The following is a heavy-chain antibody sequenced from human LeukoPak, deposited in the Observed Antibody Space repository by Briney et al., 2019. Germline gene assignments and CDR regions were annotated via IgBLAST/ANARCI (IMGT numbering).Heavy chain of an antibody. V-gene: IGHV3-21*01. D-gene: IGHD3-22*01. CDR2: ISSSSSYI. CDR3: ARDNYYYDSSGYYHFDY. J-gene: IGHJ4*02. Sequence: GGSLRLSCVASGFTFSSSTMNWVRQAPGKGLEWVSSISSSSSYIYYADSVKGRFTISRDNAKNSLYLQMNSLRAEDTAVYYCARDNYYYDSSGYYHFDYWGQGTLVTVSS. CDR1: GFTFSSST.